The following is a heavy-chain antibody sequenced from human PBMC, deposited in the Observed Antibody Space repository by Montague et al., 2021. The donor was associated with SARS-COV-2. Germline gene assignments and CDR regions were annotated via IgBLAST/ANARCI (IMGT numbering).Heavy chain of an antibody. J-gene: IGHJ4*02. Sequence: SLRLSCAASGFTFSSYEMNWVRQAPGKGLVWVSYISSNGSNIHYADSVKGRFSIYRDNAKNSLYLQMNSLRAEDTAVYYCARRTYYDGYWGQGTLVTVSS. CDR3: ARRTYYDGY. CDR2: ISSNGSNI. D-gene: IGHD3-22*01. V-gene: IGHV3-48*03. CDR1: GFTFSSYE.